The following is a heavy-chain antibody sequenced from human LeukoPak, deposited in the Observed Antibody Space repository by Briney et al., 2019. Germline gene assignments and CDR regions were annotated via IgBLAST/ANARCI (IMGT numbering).Heavy chain of an antibody. CDR3: AREGPSTTGRD. CDR2: IIPIFGTA. Sequence: GASVKVSCKASGGTFSSYAISWVRQAPGQGLEWMGGIIPIFGTANYAQKFLGRVTITTDESTSTAYMELSSLRSEDTAVYYCAREGPSTTGRDWGQGTLVTVSS. CDR1: GGTFSSYA. J-gene: IGHJ4*02. D-gene: IGHD1-1*01. V-gene: IGHV1-69*05.